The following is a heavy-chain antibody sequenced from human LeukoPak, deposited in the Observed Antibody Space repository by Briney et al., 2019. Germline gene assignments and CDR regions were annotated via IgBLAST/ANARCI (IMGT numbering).Heavy chain of an antibody. Sequence: PSETLSLTCTVSGGSITNTSYYWSWIRQPAGKGLEWIGRIYTSGSADYNPSLKSRVTMSLDTSKNQFSLKLSSVTAADTAVYYCARDLGLLEDWYFDLWGRGTLVTVSS. V-gene: IGHV4-61*02. J-gene: IGHJ2*01. D-gene: IGHD1-1*01. CDR1: GGSITNTSYY. CDR3: ARDLGLLEDWYFDL. CDR2: IYTSGSA.